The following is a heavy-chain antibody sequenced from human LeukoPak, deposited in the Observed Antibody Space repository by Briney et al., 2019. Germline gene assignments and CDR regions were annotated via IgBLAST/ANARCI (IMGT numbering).Heavy chain of an antibody. J-gene: IGHJ4*02. V-gene: IGHV3-33*01. CDR3: ARDGGRYCGGD. CDR1: GFTFSRHG. Sequence: GGSLRLSCAASGFTFSRHGMHWVRQAPGKGLEWVAVIWYDGSDKYYADSVKGRFTISRDNSKNTLYLQLNSLRAEDTAVYYCARDGGRYCGGDWGQGTLVTVSS. D-gene: IGHD2-21*01. CDR2: IWYDGSDK.